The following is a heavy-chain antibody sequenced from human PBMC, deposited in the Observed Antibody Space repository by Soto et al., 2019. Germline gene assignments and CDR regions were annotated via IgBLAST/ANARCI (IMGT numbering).Heavy chain of an antibody. CDR3: ASSPIGYYYGSGKKRAFDI. V-gene: IGHV1-18*01. Sequence: ASVKVSCKASGYTFTSYGISWVRQAPGQGLEWMGWISAYNGNTNYAQKLQGRVTMTTDTSTSKAYMELRSLRSDDTAVYYCASSPIGYYYGSGKKRAFDIWGQGTMVTVSS. CDR1: GYTFTSYG. CDR2: ISAYNGNT. D-gene: IGHD3-10*01. J-gene: IGHJ3*02.